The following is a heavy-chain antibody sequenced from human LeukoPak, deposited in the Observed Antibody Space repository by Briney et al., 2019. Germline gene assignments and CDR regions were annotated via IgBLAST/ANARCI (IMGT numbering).Heavy chain of an antibody. J-gene: IGHJ4*02. CDR2: IYYSGST. CDR3: ARSLVTPGLGGFDY. D-gene: IGHD4-23*01. CDR1: GGSISSSSYY. V-gene: IGHV4-39*07. Sequence: SETLSLTCTVSGGSISSSSYYWGWIRQPPGKGLEWIGSIYYSGSTYYNPSLKSRVTISVDTSKNQFSLKLSSVTAADTAVYYCARSLVTPGLGGFDYWGQGTLVTVSS.